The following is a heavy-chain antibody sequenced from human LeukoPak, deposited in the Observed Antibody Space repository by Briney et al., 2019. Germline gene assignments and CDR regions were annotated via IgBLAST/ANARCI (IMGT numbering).Heavy chain of an antibody. CDR3: TVAAGPTGYYYYYYYMDV. CDR1: GFTFSNAW. V-gene: IGHV3-15*01. J-gene: IGHJ6*03. Sequence: GGSLRLSCAASGFTFSNAWMSWVRQAPGKGLEWVGRIKSKTDGGTTDYAAPVKGRFTISRDDSKNTPYLQMNSLKTEDTAVYYCTVAAGPTGYYYYYYYMDVWGKGTTVTVSS. D-gene: IGHD6-6*01. CDR2: IKSKTDGGTT.